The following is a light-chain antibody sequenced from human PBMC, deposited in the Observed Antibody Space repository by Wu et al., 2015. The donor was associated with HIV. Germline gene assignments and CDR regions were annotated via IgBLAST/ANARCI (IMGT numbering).Light chain of an antibody. CDR2: EGY. V-gene: IGKV3-20*01. Sequence: TQFPPLLSLSVGDTATLSCRASQYISDNYVAWYQQKVGQPPRLLIHEGYKRAAGVPDRFDASGSGTDFTLTIDRLEPEDFAVYFCQQCRDSPTTFGQRTRLENK. J-gene: IGKJ5*01. CDR1: QYISDNY. CDR3: QQCRDSPTT.